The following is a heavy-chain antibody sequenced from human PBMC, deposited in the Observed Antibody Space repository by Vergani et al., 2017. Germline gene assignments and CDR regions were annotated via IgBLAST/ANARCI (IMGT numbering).Heavy chain of an antibody. J-gene: IGHJ4*02. D-gene: IGHD2-2*01. CDR3: ARGSTSLLFDY. V-gene: IGHV3-72*01. CDR1: GFTFSSYA. Sequence: EVQLLESGGGLVQPGGSLRLSCAASGFTFSSYAMSWVRQAPGKGLEWVGRTRNKANSYTTEYAASVKGRFTISRDNAKNSLYLQMNSLRAEDTAVYYCARGSTSLLFDYWGQGTLVTVSS. CDR2: TRNKANSYTT.